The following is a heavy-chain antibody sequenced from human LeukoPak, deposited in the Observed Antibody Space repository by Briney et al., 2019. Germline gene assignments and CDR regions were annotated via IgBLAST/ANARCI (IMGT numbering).Heavy chain of an antibody. Sequence: PSETLSLTCTVSGGSISSYYWSWIPQPAGKGLEWIGRIYTSGSTNYNPSLKSRVTMSVDTSKNQFSLKLSSVTAADTAVYYCARDFVSSSSIGHYYYYYMDVWGKGTTVTVSS. V-gene: IGHV4-4*07. D-gene: IGHD6-6*01. J-gene: IGHJ6*03. CDR3: ARDFVSSSSIGHYYYYYMDV. CDR1: GGSISSYY. CDR2: IYTSGST.